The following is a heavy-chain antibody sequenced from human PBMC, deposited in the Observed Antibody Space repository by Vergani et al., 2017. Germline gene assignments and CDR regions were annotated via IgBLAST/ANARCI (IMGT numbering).Heavy chain of an antibody. CDR3: ARVQELYDFWSGYRVRYYYYMDV. Sequence: QVQLQQWGAGLLKPSETLSLTCAVYGGSFSGYYWSWICQPPGKGLEWIGEINHSGSTNYNPPLKSRVTISVETSKNQFSLKLSSVTAADTAVYYCARVQELYDFWSGYRVRYYYYMDVWGKGTTVTVSS. CDR2: INHSGST. D-gene: IGHD3-3*01. V-gene: IGHV4-34*01. CDR1: GGSFSGYY. J-gene: IGHJ6*03.